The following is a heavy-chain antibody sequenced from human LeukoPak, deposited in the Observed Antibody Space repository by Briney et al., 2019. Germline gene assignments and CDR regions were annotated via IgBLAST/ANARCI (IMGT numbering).Heavy chain of an antibody. J-gene: IGHJ4*02. D-gene: IGHD2-8*01. CDR3: ARDGCPTTVCYDH. V-gene: IGHV3-64*01. CDR2: VSSDGSTT. Sequence: GGSLRLSCAASGFTSNYYGMHWVRQTPGKGLEYVSAVSSDGSTTYYANSVKGRFTISRDNSKDTLYLQMGSLRPEDMAVYYCARDGCPTTVCYDHWGQGTLVTVSS. CDR1: GFTSNYYG.